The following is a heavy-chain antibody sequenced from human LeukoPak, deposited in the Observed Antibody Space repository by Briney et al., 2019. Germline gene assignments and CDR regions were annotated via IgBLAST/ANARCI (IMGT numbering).Heavy chain of an antibody. Sequence: SETLSLTCTVSGGSISSTSYYWGWIRQPPGKGLEWIGSVYYSGNTYYNLSLKSRVTISVDTSKNQFSLKLSSVTAADTAVYYCARDHKSYGMDVWGQGTTVTVSS. CDR1: GGSISSTSYY. CDR2: VYYSGNT. J-gene: IGHJ6*02. V-gene: IGHV4-39*02. CDR3: ARDHKSYGMDV.